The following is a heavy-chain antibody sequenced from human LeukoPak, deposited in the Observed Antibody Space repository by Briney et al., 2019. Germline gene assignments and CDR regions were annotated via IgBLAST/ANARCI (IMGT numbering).Heavy chain of an antibody. J-gene: IGHJ5*02. V-gene: IGHV4-4*02. Sequence: SGTLSLTCAVSGGSISSSNWWSWVRQPPGKGLEWIGEIYHSGGTNYNPSLKSRVTISVDKSKNQFSLKLSSVTAADTAVYYCARFTVGATPMVNWFDPWGQGTLVTVSS. CDR2: IYHSGGT. CDR1: GGSISSSNW. D-gene: IGHD1-26*01. CDR3: ARFTVGATPMVNWFDP.